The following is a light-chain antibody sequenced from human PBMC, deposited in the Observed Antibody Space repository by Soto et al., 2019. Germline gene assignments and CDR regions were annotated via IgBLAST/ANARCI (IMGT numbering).Light chain of an antibody. J-gene: IGKJ1*01. CDR2: GAS. CDR1: QGIGNA. Sequence: AIQMTQSPSSLSASVGHRITIRCRASQGIGNALGWYQQKPGKPPKVRIYGASNLQSGVPPRFSGSGSGTDFTLASSSLQPEDSATYYCLQDINYPWTFGQGTKVDIK. CDR3: LQDINYPWT. V-gene: IGKV1-6*01.